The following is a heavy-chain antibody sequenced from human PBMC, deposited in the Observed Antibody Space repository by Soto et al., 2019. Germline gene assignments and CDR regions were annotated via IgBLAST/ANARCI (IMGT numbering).Heavy chain of an antibody. J-gene: IGHJ4*02. CDR1: GGSISSGGYS. Sequence: PSETVSLTCAVSGGSISSGGYSWSWIRQPPGKGLEWIGYIYHSGSTYYNPSLKSRVTISLETSKSQFSLRLTSVTAADTAVYYCSRQFSVTDFDYWGQGALVTVS. CDR3: SRQFSVTDFDY. D-gene: IGHD3-10*01. V-gene: IGHV4-30-2*01. CDR2: IYHSGST.